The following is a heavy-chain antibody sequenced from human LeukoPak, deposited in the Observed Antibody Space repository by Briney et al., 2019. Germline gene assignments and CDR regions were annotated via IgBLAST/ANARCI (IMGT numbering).Heavy chain of an antibody. D-gene: IGHD3-22*01. Sequence: SGTLSLTCTASGGSISSYYWSWVRQPAGKGLEWIGRIYTSGSTNYNPSLKSRVTMSVDTSKNQFSLNLSAVTAADTAVYYCERDRGITMIRPMDKWFDPWGQGTLVTVFS. J-gene: IGHJ5*02. V-gene: IGHV4-4*07. CDR1: GGSISSYY. CDR3: ERDRGITMIRPMDKWFDP. CDR2: IYTSGST.